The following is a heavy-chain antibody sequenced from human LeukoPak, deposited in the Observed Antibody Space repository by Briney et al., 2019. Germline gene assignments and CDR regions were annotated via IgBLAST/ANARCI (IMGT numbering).Heavy chain of an antibody. CDR2: INPNSGGT. D-gene: IGHD3-22*01. J-gene: IGHJ4*02. Sequence: ASVKVSCKASGYTFTGYYMHWVRQAPGQGLEWMGWINPNSGGTNYAQKLQGRVTMTRDTSISTAYMELSRLRSDDTAVYYCARDYYDSSGYYGIDYWGQGTLVTVSS. CDR1: GYTFTGYY. V-gene: IGHV1-2*02. CDR3: ARDYYDSSGYYGIDY.